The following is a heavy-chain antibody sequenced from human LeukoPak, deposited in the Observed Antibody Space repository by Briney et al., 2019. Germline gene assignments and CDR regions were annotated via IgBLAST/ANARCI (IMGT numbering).Heavy chain of an antibody. CDR1: GGSISSSSYY. D-gene: IGHD3-10*01. J-gene: IGHJ5*02. V-gene: IGHV4-39*07. CDR3: ARDPVYYYGSGSFNWFDP. Sequence: PSETLSLTCTVSGGSISSSSYYWGWIRQPPGKGLEWIGSIYYSGSTYYNPSLKSRVTISVDTSKNQFSLKLSSVTAADTAVYYCARDPVYYYGSGSFNWFDPWGQETLVTVSS. CDR2: IYYSGST.